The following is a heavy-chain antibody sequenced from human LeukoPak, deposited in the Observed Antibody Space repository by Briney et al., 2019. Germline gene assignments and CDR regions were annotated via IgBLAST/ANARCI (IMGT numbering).Heavy chain of an antibody. CDR3: ARADYGGNLFFDY. V-gene: IGHV3-7*04. J-gene: IGHJ4*02. D-gene: IGHD4-23*01. CDR1: GFTFSSYW. CDR2: IKQDGSEI. Sequence: GGCLRLSCAASGFTFSSYWMNWVRQAPGKGLEWVANIKQDGSEINYVDSVKGRFTISRGNAKNSLFLQMNSLRVEDTAVYYCARADYGGNLFFDYWGQGTLVTVSS.